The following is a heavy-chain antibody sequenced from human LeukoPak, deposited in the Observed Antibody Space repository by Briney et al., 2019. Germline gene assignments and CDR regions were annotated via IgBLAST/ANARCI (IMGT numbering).Heavy chain of an antibody. CDR2: INIGGTNT. J-gene: IGHJ5*02. CDR3: ATDGAGFNT. CDR1: GFTFSDYY. Sequence: GGSLRLSCAASGFTFSDYYMSWIRQAPGKGLEWLSYINIGGTNTHYADSVKGRFTISRDNAKKSLYLQMNNLRAEDTAVYYCATDGAGFNTWGQGVLVTISS. V-gene: IGHV3-11*01.